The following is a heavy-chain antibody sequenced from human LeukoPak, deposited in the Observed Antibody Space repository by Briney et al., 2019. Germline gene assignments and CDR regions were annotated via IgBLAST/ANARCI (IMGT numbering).Heavy chain of an antibody. D-gene: IGHD2-2*01. CDR2: ISGSGDST. V-gene: IGHV3-23*01. CDR1: GSTFSSYA. CDR3: AKEGRDIVVLPAAVNY. J-gene: IGHJ4*02. Sequence: PGGSLRLSCAASGSTFSSYAMSWVRQAPGKGLEWVSAISGSGDSTYYADSVKGRFTISRDNSHKTLYLQMNSLKAQETAVYLWAKEGRDIVVLPAAVNYWGQGTLLTVSS.